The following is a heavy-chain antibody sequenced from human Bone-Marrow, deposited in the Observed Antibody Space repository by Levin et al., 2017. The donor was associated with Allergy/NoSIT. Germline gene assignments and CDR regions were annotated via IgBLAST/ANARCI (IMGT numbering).Heavy chain of an antibody. V-gene: IGHV5-10-1*01. D-gene: IGHD3-10*01. CDR2: IDPTDSSI. CDR3: AGRGNMVRDFNWFAP. CDR1: GYRFSSYS. J-gene: IGHJ5*02. Sequence: GESLKISCQGSGYRFSSYSITWVRQMPGKGLEWMGTIDPTDSSITYSPSFQGHVTISTDESITTAYLQWRSLTASATAMYYCAGRGNMVRDFNWFAPWGQGTQVTVSS.